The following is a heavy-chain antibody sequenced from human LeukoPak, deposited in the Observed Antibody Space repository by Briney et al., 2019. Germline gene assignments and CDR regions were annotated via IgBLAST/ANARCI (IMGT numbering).Heavy chain of an antibody. CDR2: MNPNSGNT. Sequence: WASVKVSCKASGYTFTSYDINWVRQATGQGLEWMGWMNPNSGNTGYAQKFQGRVTMTSNTSISTDYMELSSLRSEDTAVYYCAREDSGYDINWFDPWGQGTLVTVSS. CDR1: GYTFTSYD. V-gene: IGHV1-8*01. J-gene: IGHJ5*02. CDR3: AREDSGYDINWFDP. D-gene: IGHD5-12*01.